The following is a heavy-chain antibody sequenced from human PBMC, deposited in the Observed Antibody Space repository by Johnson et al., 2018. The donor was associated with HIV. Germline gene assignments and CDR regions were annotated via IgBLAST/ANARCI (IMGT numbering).Heavy chain of an antibody. CDR1: GFTFSSYG. V-gene: IGHV3-33*06. Sequence: QVQLVESGGGVVQPGRSLRLSCAASGFTFSSYGMHWVRQAPGKGLEWVAVIWYDGSNKYYADSVKGRFTISRDNSKNTLYLQMNSLRTEDTVMYYCAKGNRSGYPKDAVDIWGQGTMVTVSS. D-gene: IGHD3-22*01. J-gene: IGHJ3*02. CDR3: AKGNRSGYPKDAVDI. CDR2: IWYDGSNK.